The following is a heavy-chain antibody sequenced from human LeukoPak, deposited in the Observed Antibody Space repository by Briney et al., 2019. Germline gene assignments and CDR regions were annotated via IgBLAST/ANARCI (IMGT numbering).Heavy chain of an antibody. Sequence: GGCLRLSCAASGFTFSSYSTNWVRQAPGKGLEWVSSISSSSSYIYYADSVKGRFTISRDNAKNSLYLQMNSLRAEDTAVYYCAMDPYYYDSRGQAGHYWGQGTLVTVSS. CDR3: AMDPYYYDSRGQAGHY. V-gene: IGHV3-21*01. D-gene: IGHD3-22*01. J-gene: IGHJ4*02. CDR2: ISSSSSYI. CDR1: GFTFSSYS.